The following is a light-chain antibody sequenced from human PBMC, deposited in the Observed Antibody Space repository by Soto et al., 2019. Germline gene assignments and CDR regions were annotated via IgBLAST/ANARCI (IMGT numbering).Light chain of an antibody. J-gene: IGKJ1*01. Sequence: DIQMTQSPSTLSASVGDRVTITCRASQSISSWLAWYQQKPGKDTKLLIYDASSLESGVPSRVSGSGSGTEVTLTISSLQTDDFATYYCQQYNSYSWTFGQGTKVDIK. CDR1: QSISSW. V-gene: IGKV1-5*01. CDR2: DAS. CDR3: QQYNSYSWT.